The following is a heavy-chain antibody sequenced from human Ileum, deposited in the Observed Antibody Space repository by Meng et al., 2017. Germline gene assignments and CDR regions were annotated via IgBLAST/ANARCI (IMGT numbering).Heavy chain of an antibody. D-gene: IGHD4-23*01. Sequence: LRGRGPGLVNPSGTLSLHCAVSGGSISSSNWWSWVRQPPGKGLEWIGEIYHSGSTNYNPSLKSRVTISVDKSKNQFSLKLSSVTAADTAVYYCARYILRWGYYFDYWGQGTLVTVSS. CDR1: GGSISSSNW. J-gene: IGHJ4*02. CDR2: IYHSGST. CDR3: ARYILRWGYYFDY. V-gene: IGHV4-4*02.